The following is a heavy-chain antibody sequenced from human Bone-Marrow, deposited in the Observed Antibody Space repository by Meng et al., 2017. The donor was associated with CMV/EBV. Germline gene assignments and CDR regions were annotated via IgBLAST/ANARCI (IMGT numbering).Heavy chain of an antibody. J-gene: IGHJ6*02. CDR2: TSKDESDK. Sequence: LKISRGSAETIFSSSAIHWVRQAPGKGLEWVAVTSKDESDKQYVDSVKGRFTISRDNSKNTLYLQMNSLRAEDTAVYYCAKDLSGYSYGYYYGMDVWGQGTMVTVSS. CDR1: ETIFSSSA. V-gene: IGHV3-30-3*02. D-gene: IGHD5-18*01. CDR3: AKDLSGYSYGYYYGMDV.